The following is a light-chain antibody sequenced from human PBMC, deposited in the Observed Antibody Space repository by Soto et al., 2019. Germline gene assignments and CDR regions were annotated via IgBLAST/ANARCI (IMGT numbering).Light chain of an antibody. CDR2: DVN. Sequence: QSALTQPASVSGSPGQSITIFCTGTSSDVGGYNFVSWYQHHPGKAPKLMIYDVNGRPSGVSDRFSGSKSGDTASLTISGLQAEDEADYYCSSYTSGSTLVFGTGTKVTVL. J-gene: IGLJ1*01. V-gene: IGLV2-14*03. CDR3: SSYTSGSTLV. CDR1: SSDVGGYNF.